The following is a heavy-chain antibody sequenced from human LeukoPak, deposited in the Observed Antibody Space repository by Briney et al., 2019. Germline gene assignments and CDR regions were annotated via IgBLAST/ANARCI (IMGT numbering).Heavy chain of an antibody. Sequence: PSETLSLTCTVSGGSISSGSYYWSWIRQPAGTGLEWIGRIYTSGSTNYNPSLKSRVTISVDTSKNQFSLKLSSVTAADTAVYYCAILEGIAAAGYYFDYWGQGTLVTVSS. D-gene: IGHD6-13*01. V-gene: IGHV4-61*02. CDR3: AILEGIAAAGYYFDY. CDR2: IYTSGST. J-gene: IGHJ4*02. CDR1: GGSISSGSYY.